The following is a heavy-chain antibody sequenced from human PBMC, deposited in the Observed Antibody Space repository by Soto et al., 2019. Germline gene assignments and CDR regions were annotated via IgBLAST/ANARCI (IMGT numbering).Heavy chain of an antibody. CDR1: GFSFSDYY. J-gene: IGHJ4*02. D-gene: IGHD3-10*01. CDR3: ARIYYGSGRTKRFDY. Sequence: QVPLVESGGGLVKPGGSLRLSCAASGFSFSDYYMSWIRQAPGKGLEWVSYISSGSSYTNYADSVKGRFTISRDNAKNSLYLQMNSVRAEDTAVYYCARIYYGSGRTKRFDYWGQGTLVTVSS. V-gene: IGHV3-11*05. CDR2: ISSGSSYT.